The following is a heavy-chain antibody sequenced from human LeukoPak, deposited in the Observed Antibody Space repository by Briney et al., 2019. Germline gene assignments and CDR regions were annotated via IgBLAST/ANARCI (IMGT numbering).Heavy chain of an antibody. D-gene: IGHD3-3*01. Sequence: SETLSLTCTVSGGSISSYYWSWIRQPPGKGLEWIGEINHSGSTNYNPSLKSRVTISVDTSKNQFSLKLSSVTAADTAVYYCARGQYDFWSGPYGMDVWGQGTTVTVSS. V-gene: IGHV4-34*01. J-gene: IGHJ6*02. CDR1: GGSISSYY. CDR2: INHSGST. CDR3: ARGQYDFWSGPYGMDV.